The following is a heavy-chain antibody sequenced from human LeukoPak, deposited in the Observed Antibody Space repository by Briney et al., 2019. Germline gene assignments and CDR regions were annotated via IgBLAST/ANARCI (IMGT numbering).Heavy chain of an antibody. CDR1: GFSFSNYW. Sequence: GGSLRLPCEASGFSFSNYWMTWVRQAPGKGLEWVADINQNGGQSYYVDSVKGRFTLSRDNAKNSLFLQLNSLRAEDTAGYYCVKNSGWYCLDYWGQGITVIVSS. CDR3: VKNSGWYCLDY. D-gene: IGHD6-13*01. J-gene: IGHJ4*02. V-gene: IGHV3-7*03. CDR2: INQNGGQS.